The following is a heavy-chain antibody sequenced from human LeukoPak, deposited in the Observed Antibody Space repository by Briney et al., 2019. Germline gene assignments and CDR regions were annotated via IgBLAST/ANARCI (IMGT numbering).Heavy chain of an antibody. CDR3: ARVTYHYYGMDV. Sequence: GASVKVSCKASGGTFSSYAISWVRQAPGQGLEWMGGIIPIFGTANYAQKFQGRVTITADESTSTAYMELSSLRSEDTAVYYCARVTYHYYGMDVWGQGTTVTVSS. V-gene: IGHV1-69*13. CDR1: GGTFSSYA. CDR2: IIPIFGTA. J-gene: IGHJ6*02.